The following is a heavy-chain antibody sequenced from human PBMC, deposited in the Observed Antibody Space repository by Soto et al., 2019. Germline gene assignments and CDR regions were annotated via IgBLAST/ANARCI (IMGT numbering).Heavy chain of an antibody. Sequence: EVQLLESGGGLVQPGGSLRLSCAASGFAFSSYAMSWVRQAPGKGLEWVASITCGRSDTYYADAVKGRFTISRDNSNNTLDLKMNSLRAEDTADYYCAKDLGFINPFDYGRQGDLVTVSS. CDR1: GFAFSSYA. CDR2: ITCGRSDT. CDR3: AKDLGFINPFDY. D-gene: IGHD3-16*02. J-gene: IGHJ4*02. V-gene: IGHV3-23*01.